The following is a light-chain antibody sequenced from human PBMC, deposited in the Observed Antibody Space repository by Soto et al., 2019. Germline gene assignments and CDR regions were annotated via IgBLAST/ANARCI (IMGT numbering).Light chain of an antibody. CDR1: SSDIGAYNF. CDR3: TSWITSTTMI. CDR2: DFN. V-gene: IGLV2-14*03. J-gene: IGLJ2*01. Sequence: QSVLTQPASVYGSPGQSITISCTGTSSDIGAYNFVSWYQQHPGKAPKLMLYDFNIRPLGVSNRFSGSKSCNTASLNISVLHSEDEADYYSTSWITSTTMIFVGGTTLTAL.